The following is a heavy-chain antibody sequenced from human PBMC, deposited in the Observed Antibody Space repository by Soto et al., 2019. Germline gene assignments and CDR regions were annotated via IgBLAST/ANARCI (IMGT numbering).Heavy chain of an antibody. Sequence: QVQLVQSGAKVRKPGSSVKVSCKASGGTFSRHAISWVRQAPGQGLEWMGGIIPMFGTANHAQKFQGRVTIIADESTSTAYMELSSLRSEDTAIYYCARGWGYDSSDYYYAYWGQGTVVIVSS. CDR1: GGTFSRHA. V-gene: IGHV1-69*01. D-gene: IGHD3-22*01. J-gene: IGHJ4*02. CDR3: ARGWGYDSSDYYYAY. CDR2: IIPMFGTA.